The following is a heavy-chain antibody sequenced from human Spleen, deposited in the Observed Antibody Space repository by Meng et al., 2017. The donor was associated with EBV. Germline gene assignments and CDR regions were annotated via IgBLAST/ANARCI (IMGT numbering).Heavy chain of an antibody. CDR3: ASLTSVITMIVGGDWIDP. V-gene: IGHV4-39*07. Sequence: QRELRRWGQGRVMLSWPLSRLVLVSDAPISSFYYWGWIRQPPGRGMGWMGSVHYTGSTYYSPSLKSRVTVYVDTSKNQFSLKLSSVTAADTAVYYCASLTSVITMIVGGDWIDPWGQGTLVTVSS. J-gene: IGHJ5*02. D-gene: IGHD3-22*01. CDR1: DAPISSFYY. CDR2: VHYTGST.